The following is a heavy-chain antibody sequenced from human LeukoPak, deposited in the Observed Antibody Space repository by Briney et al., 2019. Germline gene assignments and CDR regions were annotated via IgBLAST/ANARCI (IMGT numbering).Heavy chain of an antibody. CDR2: IKRDGSEK. J-gene: IGHJ2*01. CDR1: GFTFNSYW. CDR3: ARDTYRFFDL. Sequence: GGSLRLSCAASGFTFNSYWMNWVRQAPGKGLEWVANIKRDGSEKYYVDSVKGRFTISRDNAKNSLYLQMDSLRAEDTAVYYCARDTYRFFDLWGRGTLVTVSS. V-gene: IGHV3-7*01.